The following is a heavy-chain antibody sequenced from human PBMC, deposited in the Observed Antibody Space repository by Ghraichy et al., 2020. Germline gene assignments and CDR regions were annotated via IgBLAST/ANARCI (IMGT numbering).Heavy chain of an antibody. CDR3: LRSRSGGILITFGGIVARLDV. Sequence: SETLSLTCAVSGDSISSTSYLWGWIRQPPGQGLEWIGSVYYGGTTYYNPSLKSRVSISVDTSKNQFSLNLSAVTAADTAVYYCLRSRSGGILITFGGIVARLDVWGIGTTVTVSS. CDR2: VYYGGTT. V-gene: IGHV4-39*01. D-gene: IGHD3-16*02. CDR1: GDSISSTSYL. J-gene: IGHJ6*04.